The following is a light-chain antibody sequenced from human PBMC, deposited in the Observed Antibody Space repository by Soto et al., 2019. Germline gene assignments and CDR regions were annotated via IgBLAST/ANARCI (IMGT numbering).Light chain of an antibody. J-gene: IGLJ1*01. CDR2: DVS. CDR3: CSYAGSATYV. CDR1: SNDVGDYNF. V-gene: IGLV2-11*01. Sequence: QSVLTQHRSVSGSPGQSVTISCTGTSNDVGDYNFVSWYQQHPGKAPKLIIYDVSQRPSGVPDRFSGSKSGNTASLTISGLQAEDETDYYCCSYAGSATYVFGTGTKLTVL.